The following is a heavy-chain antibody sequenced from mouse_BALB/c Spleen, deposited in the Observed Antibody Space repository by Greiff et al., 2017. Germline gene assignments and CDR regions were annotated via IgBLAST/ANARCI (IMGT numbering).Heavy chain of an antibody. CDR2: IYPGSGST. V-gene: IGHV1S22*01. CDR3: TCVWTRGDY. Sequence: LKQPGSELVRPGASVKLSCKASGYTFTSYWMHWVKQRPGQGLEWIGNIYPGSGSTNYDEKFKSKATLTVDTSSSTAYMQLSSLTSEDSAVYYCTCVWTRGDYWGQGTTLTVSS. J-gene: IGHJ2*01. D-gene: IGHD2-10*02. CDR1: GYTFTSYW.